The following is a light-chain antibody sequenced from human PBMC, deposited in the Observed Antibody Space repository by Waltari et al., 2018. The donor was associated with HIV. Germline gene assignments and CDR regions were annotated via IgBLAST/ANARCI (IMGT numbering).Light chain of an antibody. Sequence: DIVMTQSPDSLAVSLGERATLNCKSSQSVLYSSNNKNYLAWYQQKPGQPPKLLIYWASTRESGVPDRFSGSGSGTDFTLTIGSLQAEDVAVYYCQQYYTTPYTFGQGTKLEIK. CDR2: WAS. V-gene: IGKV4-1*01. CDR1: QSVLYSSNNKNY. CDR3: QQYYTTPYT. J-gene: IGKJ2*01.